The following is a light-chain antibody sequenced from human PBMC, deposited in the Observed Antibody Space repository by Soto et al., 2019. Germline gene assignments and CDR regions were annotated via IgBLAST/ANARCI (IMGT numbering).Light chain of an antibody. CDR1: SNDVGGYNY. CDR2: EVS. Sequence: QSALTQPASMSGSPGQSITISCTGTSNDVGGYNYVSWYQQHPGKAPKLMIFEVSNRPSGVSNRFSGSKSGNTASLTISGLQAEDEAYYYCCSYTSTNSRGFGGGTQLTVL. J-gene: IGLJ3*02. V-gene: IGLV2-14*01. CDR3: CSYTSTNSRG.